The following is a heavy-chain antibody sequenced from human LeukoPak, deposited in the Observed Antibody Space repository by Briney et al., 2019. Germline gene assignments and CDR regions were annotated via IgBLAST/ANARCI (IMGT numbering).Heavy chain of an antibody. D-gene: IGHD6-19*01. CDR1: GVSISSSNSY. Sequence: SETLSLTCTVSGVSISSSNSYWGWIRQPPGKGLEWIGSIYYSGNTYYNASLKSQVSISIDTSKNQFSLRLTSVTAADTAVYYCARARVADRDDAFDIWGQGTMVTVSS. J-gene: IGHJ3*02. CDR3: ARARVADRDDAFDI. CDR2: IYYSGNT. V-gene: IGHV4-39*01.